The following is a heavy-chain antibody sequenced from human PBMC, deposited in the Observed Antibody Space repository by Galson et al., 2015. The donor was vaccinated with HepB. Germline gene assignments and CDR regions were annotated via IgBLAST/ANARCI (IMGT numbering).Heavy chain of an antibody. CDR2: IDWDDDK. Sequence: PALVKPTQTLTLTCTFSGFSLSTNGVCVSWIRQPPGKALEWLARIDWDDDKYYSTSLKTRLTISKDTSKNQVVLTMTNMDPVDTGTYFCGRIHCGGWSTFDSWGQGTLVTVSS. D-gene: IGHD6-19*01. CDR3: GRIHCGGWSTFDS. V-gene: IGHV2-70*11. CDR1: GFSLSTNGVC. J-gene: IGHJ4*02.